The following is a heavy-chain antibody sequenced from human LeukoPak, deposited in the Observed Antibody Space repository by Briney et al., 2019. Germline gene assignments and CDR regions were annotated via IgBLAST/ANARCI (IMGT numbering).Heavy chain of an antibody. Sequence: PSETLSLTCTVSGGSISSSIYYWAWIRQPPGKGLEWIGSIYYSGATYYNPSLKSRVTISIDTSKNQFSLKLSSVTAADTAVYYCAPPYSGGYHGLDIWGQGTMVTVSS. CDR1: GGSISSSIYY. CDR3: APPYSGGYHGLDI. D-gene: IGHD1-26*01. V-gene: IGHV4-39*01. J-gene: IGHJ3*02. CDR2: IYYSGAT.